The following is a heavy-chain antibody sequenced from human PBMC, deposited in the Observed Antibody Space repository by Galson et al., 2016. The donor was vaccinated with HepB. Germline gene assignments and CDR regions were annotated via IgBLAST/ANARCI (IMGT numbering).Heavy chain of an antibody. CDR2: ISGSGGST. V-gene: IGHV3-23*01. J-gene: IGHJ4*02. Sequence: SLRLSCAASGFTFSSYAMSWVRQAPGKGLEWVSAISGSGGSTYYADSVKGRFTISRDNSKNTLYLQMDSLRAEDTAVYYCARDKMRWLQLVYFLDHWGQGTLVTVSS. CDR3: ARDKMRWLQLVYFLDH. CDR1: GFTFSSYA. D-gene: IGHD5-24*01.